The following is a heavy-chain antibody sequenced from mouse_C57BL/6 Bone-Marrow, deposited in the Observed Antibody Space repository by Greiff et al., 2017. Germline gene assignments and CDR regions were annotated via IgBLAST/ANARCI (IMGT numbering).Heavy chain of an antibody. J-gene: IGHJ3*01. V-gene: IGHV6-3*01. CDR2: IRLKSDNYAT. Sequence: EVQLQESGGGLVQPGGSMKLSCVASGFTFSNYWMNWVRQSPEKGLEWVAQIRLKSDNYATHYAESVKGRFTISRDDSKSSVYLQMNNLRAEDTGIYYCTYYGSFAYWGQGTLVTVSA. CDR3: TYYGSFAY. D-gene: IGHD1-1*01. CDR1: GFTFSNYW.